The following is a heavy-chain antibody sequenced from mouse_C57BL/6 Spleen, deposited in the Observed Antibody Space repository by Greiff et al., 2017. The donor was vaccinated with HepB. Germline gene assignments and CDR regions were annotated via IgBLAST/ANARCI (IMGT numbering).Heavy chain of an antibody. CDR1: GYTFTSYW. CDR3: AYSSGYDYAMDY. J-gene: IGHJ2*01. CDR2: IYPGSGST. V-gene: IGHV1-55*01. Sequence: QVQLQQPGAELVKPGASVKMSCKASGYTFTSYWITWVKQRPGQGLEWIGDIYPGSGSTNYNEKFKSKATLTVDTSSSTAYMQLSSLTSEDSAVYYCAYSSGYDYAMDYWGQGTTLTVSS. D-gene: IGHD3-2*02.